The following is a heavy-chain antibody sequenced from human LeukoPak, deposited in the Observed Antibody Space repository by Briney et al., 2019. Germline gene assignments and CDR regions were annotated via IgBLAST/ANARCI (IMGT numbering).Heavy chain of an antibody. Sequence: GGSLRLSCAASGFTFDDYAMHWVRHAPGKGLEWVSGISWNSGSIGYADSVKGRFTISRDNAKNSLYLQMNSPRAEDTALYYCAKGKWELPGGAFDIWGQGTMVTVSS. D-gene: IGHD1-26*01. CDR2: ISWNSGSI. CDR1: GFTFDDYA. V-gene: IGHV3-9*01. J-gene: IGHJ3*02. CDR3: AKGKWELPGGAFDI.